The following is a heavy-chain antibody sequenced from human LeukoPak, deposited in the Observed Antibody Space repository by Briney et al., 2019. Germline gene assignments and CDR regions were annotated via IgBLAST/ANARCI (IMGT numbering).Heavy chain of an antibody. Sequence: GGSLRLSCAASGFTFSSYEMNWVRQAPGKGREWVSYISSSGSTIYYADSVKGRFTISRDNAKNSLYLQMNSLRAEDTAVYYCARGIRYFDWSVDYWGQGTLVTVSS. CDR2: ISSSGSTI. D-gene: IGHD3-9*01. V-gene: IGHV3-48*03. CDR3: ARGIRYFDWSVDY. CDR1: GFTFSSYE. J-gene: IGHJ4*02.